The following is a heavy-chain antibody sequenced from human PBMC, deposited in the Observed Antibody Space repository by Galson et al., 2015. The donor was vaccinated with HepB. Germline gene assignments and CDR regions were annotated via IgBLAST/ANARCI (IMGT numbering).Heavy chain of an antibody. CDR1: GFTFSSYS. CDR3: ARGIVVVITTDDGDYFDY. D-gene: IGHD3-22*01. V-gene: IGHV3-48*04. J-gene: IGHJ4*02. CDR2: ISSSSSTI. Sequence: SLRLSCAASGFTFSSYSMNWVRQAPGKGLEWVSYISSSSSTIYYADSVKGRFTISRDNAKNSLYLQMNSLRAEDTAVYYCARGIVVVITTDDGDYFDYWGQGTLVTVSS.